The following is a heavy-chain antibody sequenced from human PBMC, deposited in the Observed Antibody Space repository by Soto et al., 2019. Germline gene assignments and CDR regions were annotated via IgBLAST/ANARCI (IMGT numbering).Heavy chain of an antibody. CDR1: GFTFSSYA. V-gene: IGHV3-23*01. D-gene: IGHD2-2*01. CDR3: AKDQDIVVVPAALFDP. Sequence: EMQLLESGGGLVQPGGSLRLSCAASGFTFSSYAMSWVRQAPGKGLEWVSAISGSGGSTYYADSVKGRFTISRDNSKNTLYLQMNSLRAEDTAVYYCAKDQDIVVVPAALFDPWGQGTLVTVSS. CDR2: ISGSGGST. J-gene: IGHJ5*02.